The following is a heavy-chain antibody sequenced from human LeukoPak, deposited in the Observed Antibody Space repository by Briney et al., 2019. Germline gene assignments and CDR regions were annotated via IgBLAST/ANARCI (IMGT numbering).Heavy chain of an antibody. D-gene: IGHD3-10*01. CDR2: IDRDGSRI. Sequence: PGGSLRLSCAVSGFTFSSYWMHWVRQAPGKGLVWVSRIDRDGSRINYADSVKGRFTISRDNGKNTLYLQMNSLRAEDTAVYYCARDKTRPGSSSEFDYWGQGTLVTVSS. CDR3: ARDKTRPGSSSEFDY. CDR1: GFTFSSYW. V-gene: IGHV3-74*01. J-gene: IGHJ4*02.